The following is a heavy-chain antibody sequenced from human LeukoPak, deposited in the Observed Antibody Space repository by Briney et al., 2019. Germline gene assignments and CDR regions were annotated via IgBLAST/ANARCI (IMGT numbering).Heavy chain of an antibody. J-gene: IGHJ5*02. CDR3: ARRTSLPGIIDL. CDR1: GIVFSDYY. CDR2: ISYTGRTI. Sequence: GGSLRLSCAASGIVFSDYYMTWVRQAPGKGLESISYISYTGRTIHYADSVKGRFTISRDNAQKSLYLQMNSLRADDTAVYYCARRTSLPGIIDLWGQGTVVSVSS. D-gene: IGHD1-1*01. V-gene: IGHV3-11*04.